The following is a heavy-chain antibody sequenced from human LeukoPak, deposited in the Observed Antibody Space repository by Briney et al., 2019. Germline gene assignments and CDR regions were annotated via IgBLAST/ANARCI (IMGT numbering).Heavy chain of an antibody. Sequence: PSETLSLTCTVSGGSISSSSYYWGWIRQPPGKGLEWIGSIYYSGSTYYNPSLKSRVTISVDTSKNQFSLKLSSVTAADTAVYYCARDGWHIVVVTGTDYFDYWGQGTLVTVSS. CDR3: ARDGWHIVVVTGTDYFDY. V-gene: IGHV4-39*07. J-gene: IGHJ4*02. CDR1: GGSISSSSYY. D-gene: IGHD2-21*02. CDR2: IYYSGST.